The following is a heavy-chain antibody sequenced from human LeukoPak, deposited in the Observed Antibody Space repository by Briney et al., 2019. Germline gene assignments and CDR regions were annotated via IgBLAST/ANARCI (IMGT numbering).Heavy chain of an antibody. D-gene: IGHD2-21*02. J-gene: IGHJ5*02. V-gene: IGHV3-66*01. CDR3: ARVTTAITNWFDP. CDR1: GFTVSSNY. CDR2: IYRDGST. Sequence: GGSLRLSCAASGFTVSSNYVGWVRQAPGKGLEWVSVIYRDGSTYYADSVKGRFTISRDNSKNTLYLQMNNLRVEDTAVYYCARVTTAITNWFDPWGQGTLVTVSS.